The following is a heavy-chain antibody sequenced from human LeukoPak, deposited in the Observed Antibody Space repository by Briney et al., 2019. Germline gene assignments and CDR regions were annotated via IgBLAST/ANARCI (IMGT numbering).Heavy chain of an antibody. CDR1: GFTFSAYA. J-gene: IGHJ3*02. D-gene: IGHD3-10*01. CDR3: ARAVWFGEANDAFDM. CDR2: ISSRSTYI. V-gene: IGHV3-21*01. Sequence: PGGSLRLSCAASGFTFSAYAMSWVRQAPGKGLEWVSSISSRSTYIYHADSVKGRFTISRDNAKHSLYLQMNSLRAEDTAVYYCARAVWFGEANDAFDMWGQGTMVTVSS.